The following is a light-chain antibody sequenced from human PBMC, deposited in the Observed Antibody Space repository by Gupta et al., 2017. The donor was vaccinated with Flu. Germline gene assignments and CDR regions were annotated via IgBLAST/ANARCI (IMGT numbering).Light chain of an antibody. V-gene: IGLV2-11*01. Sequence: QSALTQPRSVSGSPGQSIPISCTGSSSDVGGYNFVSWYQQHPGKAPKLIIYDVSERPSGIPHRFSGSKSGNTASLTISGLQADDEADYYCCSYGGTFDWVFGGGTKLTVL. CDR3: CSYGGTFDWV. CDR1: SSDVGGYNF. J-gene: IGLJ3*02. CDR2: DVS.